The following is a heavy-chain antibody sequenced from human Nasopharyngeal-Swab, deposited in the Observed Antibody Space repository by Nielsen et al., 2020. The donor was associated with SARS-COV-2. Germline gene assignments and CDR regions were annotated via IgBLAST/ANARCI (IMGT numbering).Heavy chain of an antibody. V-gene: IGHV3-49*03. CDR3: TRVLVAAGPMLDY. D-gene: IGHD6-13*01. Sequence: GESLQISCTASGFSFVDYAMSWFRQAPGKGPEWIAFIRSNIHGGTTEYAASVRGRFVMSRDDSKLIAYLLLNSLKTEDTGVYYCTRVLVAAGPMLDYWGQGTLVTVSS. CDR1: GFSFVDYA. J-gene: IGHJ4*02. CDR2: IRSNIHGGTT.